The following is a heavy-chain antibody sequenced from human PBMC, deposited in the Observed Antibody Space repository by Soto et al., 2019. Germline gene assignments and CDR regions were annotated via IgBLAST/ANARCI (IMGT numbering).Heavy chain of an antibody. Sequence: QVQLVQSGAEVKKPGSSVKVSCKASGGTFSSYRINWVRQAPGQGLEWVGGIVPIYRTADYAQKFQGRVTSTADESARTVYRELRSLKSRDTAVYYCARDSGAKLSSSWGQGTLVTVSS. CDR2: IVPIYRTA. V-gene: IGHV1-69*01. CDR1: GGTFSSYR. J-gene: IGHJ4*02. D-gene: IGHD6-13*01. CDR3: ARDSGAKLSSS.